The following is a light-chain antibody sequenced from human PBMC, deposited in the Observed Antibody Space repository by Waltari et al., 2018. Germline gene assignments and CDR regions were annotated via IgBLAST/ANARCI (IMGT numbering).Light chain of an antibody. Sequence: SALTQSASVSGSPGQSIAISCTGTSGDIGAHTPVPWYQQYPGKAPKLMIYDVTKRPSGVSDRFSGSKSGNTASLTISGLQAEDEADYYCCSYTTTLTYVFGSGTKVTVL. CDR2: DVT. J-gene: IGLJ1*01. CDR3: CSYTTTLTYV. V-gene: IGLV2-14*03. CDR1: SGDIGAHTP.